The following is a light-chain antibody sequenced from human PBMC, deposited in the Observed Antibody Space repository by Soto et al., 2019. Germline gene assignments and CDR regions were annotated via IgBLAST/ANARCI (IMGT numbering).Light chain of an antibody. J-gene: IGKJ1*01. CDR1: RSVSNY. CDR3: QKYNSAPRT. CDR2: ETS. Sequence: EIVLTQSPATLSLSPGERATLSCRASRSVSNYLSWYQQKPGQAPRLLMYETSRRATGIPARFSGSGSGTDFTLTISSLEPEDVATYYCQKYNSAPRTFGQGTKVDIK. V-gene: IGKV3-11*01.